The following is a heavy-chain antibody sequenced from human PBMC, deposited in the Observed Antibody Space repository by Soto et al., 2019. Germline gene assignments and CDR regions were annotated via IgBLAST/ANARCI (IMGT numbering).Heavy chain of an antibody. CDR3: ASIPTFMVLTPRDY. CDR2: IGISSTIT. Sequence: EVQFSESGGGLVQPGGSLRLSCATSGLDFSGFSMNWVRQAPGKGLEWVSSIGISSTITYYADSVKGRFTISRDNSKSTLYLQMDSLKVEDTAFYYCASIPTFMVLTPRDYWGQGTLVTVSA. V-gene: IGHV3-23*05. D-gene: IGHD2-21*02. J-gene: IGHJ4*02. CDR1: GLDFSGFS.